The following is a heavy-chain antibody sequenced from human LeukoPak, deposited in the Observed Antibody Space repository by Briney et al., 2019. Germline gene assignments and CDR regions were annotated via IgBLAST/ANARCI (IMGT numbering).Heavy chain of an antibody. D-gene: IGHD3-22*01. Sequence: SETLSLTCAVYGGSFSGYYWSWIRQPPGKGLEWIGEINHSGSTNYNPSLKSRVTISVDTSKNQFSLKLSSVTAADTAVYYCAIGYDSSGFLAYWGQGTLVTVSS. CDR2: INHSGST. CDR1: GGSFSGYY. CDR3: AIGYDSSGFLAY. V-gene: IGHV4-34*01. J-gene: IGHJ4*02.